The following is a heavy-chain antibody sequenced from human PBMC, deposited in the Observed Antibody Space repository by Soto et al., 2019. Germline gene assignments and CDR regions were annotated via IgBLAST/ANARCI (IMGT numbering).Heavy chain of an antibody. V-gene: IGHV1-2*02. CDR1: GYSFTDYH. CDR2: INPNSGGT. CDR3: ASPVFGVVDYYGMDV. D-gene: IGHD3-3*01. J-gene: IGHJ6*02. Sequence: VKVSCKASGYSFTDYHIHWVRQAPGQGLEWMGWINPNSGGTNYAQKFQGRVTMTRDTSISTAYMELSRLRSDDTAVYYCASPVFGVVDYYGMDVWGQGTTVTVSS.